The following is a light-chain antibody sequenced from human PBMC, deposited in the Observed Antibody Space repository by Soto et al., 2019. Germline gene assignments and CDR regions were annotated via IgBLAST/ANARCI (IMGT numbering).Light chain of an antibody. V-gene: IGKV3-15*01. CDR3: HQYNNWPLWT. CDR1: QSVGSN. CDR2: GAS. Sequence: EIVMTQSPATLSASPGERATLSCRASQSVGSNLAWYQQEPGQAPRLLIYGASTRATGTPARFSGSGSGTEFTLTISSLQSEDFAVYYCHQYNNWPLWTFGQGTKVDIK. J-gene: IGKJ1*01.